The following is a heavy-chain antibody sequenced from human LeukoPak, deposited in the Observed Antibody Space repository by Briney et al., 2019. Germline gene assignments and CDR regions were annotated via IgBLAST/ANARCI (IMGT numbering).Heavy chain of an antibody. Sequence: EGSLRLSCAASAFTFSDYTMHWVRQAPGKGLEWVAVISYDGSQKYYADSVKGRFTISRDNSKNTVYLKMNSLRDEDTAVFYCARANNSSWHYFDYWGQGTLVTVSS. V-gene: IGHV3-30*04. D-gene: IGHD6-13*01. CDR1: AFTFSDYT. CDR3: ARANNSSWHYFDY. CDR2: ISYDGSQK. J-gene: IGHJ4*02.